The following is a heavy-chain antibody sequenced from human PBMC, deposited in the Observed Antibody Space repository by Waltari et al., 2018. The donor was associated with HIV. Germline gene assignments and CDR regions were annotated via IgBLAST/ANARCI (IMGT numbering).Heavy chain of an antibody. CDR2: SNPNSGGT. D-gene: IGHD2-15*01. Sequence: QVQLVQSGAEVKKPGASVKVSCKASGYTFTGYYMHWVRQAPGQGLGWMGWSNPNSGGTNYAQKVQGRVTMTRDTSISTAYMELSRLRSDDTAVYYCARDFGGSFTHDYYYYGMDVWGQGTTVTVSS. V-gene: IGHV1-2*02. CDR3: ARDFGGSFTHDYYYYGMDV. J-gene: IGHJ6*02. CDR1: GYTFTGYY.